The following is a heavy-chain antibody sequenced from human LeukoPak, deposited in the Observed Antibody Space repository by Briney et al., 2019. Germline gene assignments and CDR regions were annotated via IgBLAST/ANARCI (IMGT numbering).Heavy chain of an antibody. D-gene: IGHD3-9*01. CDR2: INAGNGNT. CDR3: ARVRYDILTGYPLYHLDY. CDR1: GYTFTSYA. V-gene: IGHV1-3*01. Sequence: ASVKVSCKASGYTFTSYAMHWVRQAPGQRLEWMGWINAGNGNTKYSQKFQGRVTITRDTSASTAYMELSSLRSEDTAVYYCARVRYDILTGYPLYHLDYWGQGTLVTVSS. J-gene: IGHJ4*02.